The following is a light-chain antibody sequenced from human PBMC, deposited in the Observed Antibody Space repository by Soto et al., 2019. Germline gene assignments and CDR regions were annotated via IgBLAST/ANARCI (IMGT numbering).Light chain of an antibody. V-gene: IGKV3-11*01. Sequence: EIVLTQSPATLSLSPGERATLSCRANQSVSSYLAWYQQKPGQAPRLLIYDASNRATGIPARFSGSGSGTDFTLTISSLEPEDFAVYYCQQRSTFGPGTKVDIK. J-gene: IGKJ3*01. CDR1: QSVSSY. CDR3: QQRST. CDR2: DAS.